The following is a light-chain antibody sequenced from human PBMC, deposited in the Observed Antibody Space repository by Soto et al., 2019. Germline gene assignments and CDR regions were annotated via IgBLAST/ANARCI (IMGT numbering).Light chain of an antibody. CDR1: QGLVLSDGNTY. J-gene: IGKJ2*01. CDR2: TIS. Sequence: DVVMTQSPLSLPVPLGQPASISCRSSQGLVLSDGNTYLSWFHQRPGQSPRRLIYTISDRASGVPDRFSGSGSGTDFTLKISRVEAEDVGVYYCMQSIQLPYTFGQGTKLEIK. V-gene: IGKV2-30*01. CDR3: MQSIQLPYT.